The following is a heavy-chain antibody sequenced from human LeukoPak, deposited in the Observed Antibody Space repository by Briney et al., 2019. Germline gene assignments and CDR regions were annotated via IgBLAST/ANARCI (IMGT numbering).Heavy chain of an antibody. Sequence: GASVKVSCKASGGTFSSYAISWVRQAPGQGLEWMGGIIPIFGTANYAQKFQGRVTITADESTITAYMELSSLRSEDTAVYYCATTPNYYDSSGYYYAFLYWGQGTLVTVSS. CDR2: IIPIFGTA. CDR3: ATTPNYYDSSGYYYAFLY. J-gene: IGHJ4*02. CDR1: GGTFSSYA. D-gene: IGHD3-22*01. V-gene: IGHV1-69*13.